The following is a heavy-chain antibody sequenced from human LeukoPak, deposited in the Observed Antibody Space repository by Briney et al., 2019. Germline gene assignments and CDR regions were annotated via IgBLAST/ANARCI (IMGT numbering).Heavy chain of an antibody. CDR2: ISYTGTI. CDR3: TRDPRALDY. CDR1: GFTFSSCS. Sequence: GVSLRLSCAASGFTFSSCSMNWVRQAPGKGLEWVSYISYTGTIYYADSVKGRFTISRDNAKNSLYLHMNSLRAEDTALYYCTRDPRALDYWGQGTLVTVSS. V-gene: IGHV3-48*01. J-gene: IGHJ4*02.